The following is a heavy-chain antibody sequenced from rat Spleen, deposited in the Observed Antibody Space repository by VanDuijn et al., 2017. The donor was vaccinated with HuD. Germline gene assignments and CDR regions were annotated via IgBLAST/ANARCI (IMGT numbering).Heavy chain of an antibody. D-gene: IGHD4-2*01. CDR2: ISYGDSSGHSST. J-gene: IGHJ4*01. Sequence: EVQLVESGGGLVQPGRSLKLSCAASGFTFSNYGMAWVRQTPTRGLEWVATISYGDSSGHSSTYYRDSGKGRFTISRDHAKSSLYLQMDSLRSGDTATYYCTTDRPGDLMESWGQGASVTVSS. CDR3: TTDRPGDLMES. CDR1: GFTFSNYG. V-gene: IGHV5-29*01.